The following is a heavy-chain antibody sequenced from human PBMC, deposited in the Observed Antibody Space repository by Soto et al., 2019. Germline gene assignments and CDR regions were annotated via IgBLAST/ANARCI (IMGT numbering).Heavy chain of an antibody. J-gene: IGHJ4*02. V-gene: IGHV3-11*01. CDR1: GFNIIDHY. CDR2: ISSSGSTI. Sequence: WGALRLPRTASGFNIIDHYGSWIRQEPGKGLEWVSYISSSGSTIYYADSVKGRFTISRDNAKNSLYLQMNSLRAEDTAVYYCARGLSYYDILTGYCALAYWGQGSLVTVSP. CDR3: ARGLSYYDILTGYCALAY. D-gene: IGHD3-9*01.